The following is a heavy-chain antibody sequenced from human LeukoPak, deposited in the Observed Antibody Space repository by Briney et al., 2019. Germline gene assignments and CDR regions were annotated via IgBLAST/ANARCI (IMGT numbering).Heavy chain of an antibody. CDR3: ARGQWRYCSGGSCYPDAFDI. V-gene: IGHV1-8*01. CDR1: GYTFTSYD. D-gene: IGHD2-15*01. Sequence: ASVKVSCKASGYTFTSYDINWLRQATGQGLEWMGWMNPNSGNTGYAQKFQGRVTMTRNTSISTAYMELSSLRSEDTAVYYCARGQWRYCSGGSCYPDAFDIWGQGTMVTVSS. J-gene: IGHJ3*02. CDR2: MNPNSGNT.